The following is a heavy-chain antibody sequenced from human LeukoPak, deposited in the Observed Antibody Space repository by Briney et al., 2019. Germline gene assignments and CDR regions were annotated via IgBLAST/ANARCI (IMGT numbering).Heavy chain of an antibody. D-gene: IGHD6-6*01. Sequence: PSETLSLTCTVSGGSLSSNNYYWGWIRQPPGEGREWIGSMYYTGTTYYNPSLKSRVTISADTSNTQFSLRLISFTAADRAVYFCATLFLAARHFDLWGQGTLVSVSS. CDR3: ATLFLAARHFDL. J-gene: IGHJ4*02. CDR2: MYYTGTT. CDR1: GGSLSSNNYY. V-gene: IGHV4-39*01.